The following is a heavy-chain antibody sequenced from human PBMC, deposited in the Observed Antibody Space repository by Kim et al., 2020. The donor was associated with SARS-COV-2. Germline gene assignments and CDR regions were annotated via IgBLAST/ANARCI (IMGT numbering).Heavy chain of an antibody. V-gene: IGHV3-30*04. CDR2: ISYDGSNK. CDR3: ARESYSSSWYSRVVHLGSGLSNSKNYGMDV. D-gene: IGHD6-13*01. J-gene: IGHJ6*02. Sequence: GGSLRLSCAASGFTFSSYAMHWVRQAPGKGLEWVAVISYDGSNKYYADSVKGRFTISRDNSKNTLYLQMNSLRAEDTAVYYCARESYSSSWYSRVVHLGSGLSNSKNYGMDVWGQGTTVTVSS. CDR1: GFTFSSYA.